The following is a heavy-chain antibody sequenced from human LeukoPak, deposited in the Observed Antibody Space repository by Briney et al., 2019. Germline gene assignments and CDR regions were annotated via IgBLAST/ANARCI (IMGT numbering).Heavy chain of an antibody. CDR3: ARGIPQWPARVDY. V-gene: IGHV4-39*07. J-gene: IGHJ4*02. D-gene: IGHD6-19*01. Sequence: PSETLSLTCTVSGGSISSSSYYWGWIRQPPGKGLEWIGSIYYSGSTNYNPSLKSRVSISVDTSKNQISLKLSSVTAADTAVYYCARGIPQWPARVDYWGQGTLVTVSS. CDR1: GGSISSSSYY. CDR2: IYYSGST.